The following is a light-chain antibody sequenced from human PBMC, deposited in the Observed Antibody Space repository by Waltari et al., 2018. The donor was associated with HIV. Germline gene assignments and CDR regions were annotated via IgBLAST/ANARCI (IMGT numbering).Light chain of an antibody. CDR3: QQRSSWPLT. J-gene: IGKJ4*01. V-gene: IGKV3-11*01. CDR1: QSVTSL. Sequence: EIVLTQSPATLSLSPGARATLSCRASQSVTSLLAWYQQKPGQVPRLLIYDASYRATGIPARFSGSGSGTDFTLSISSLEPDDFAVYYCQQRSSWPLTFGGGTKVEIK. CDR2: DAS.